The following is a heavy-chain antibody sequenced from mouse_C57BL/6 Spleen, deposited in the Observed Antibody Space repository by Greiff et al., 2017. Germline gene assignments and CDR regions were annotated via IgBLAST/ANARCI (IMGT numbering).Heavy chain of an antibody. J-gene: IGHJ4*01. Sequence: VKLVESGPGLVQPSQSLSITCTVSGFSLTSYGVHWVRQSPGKGLEWLGVIWSGGSTDYNAAFISRLGISKDNSKSQVFFKMNSLQADDTAIYYCARQLRLRSYYAMDYWGQGTSVTVSS. CDR2: IWSGGST. V-gene: IGHV2-2*01. CDR1: GFSLTSYG. D-gene: IGHD3-2*02. CDR3: ARQLRLRSYYAMDY.